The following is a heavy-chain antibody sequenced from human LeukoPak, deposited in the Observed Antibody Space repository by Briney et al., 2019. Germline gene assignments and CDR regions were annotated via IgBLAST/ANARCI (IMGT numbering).Heavy chain of an antibody. V-gene: IGHV1-3*01. CDR2: INAGNGNT. CDR3: ARELVHLWFGEFGDAFDI. J-gene: IGHJ3*02. Sequence: ASVKVSFKASGYTFTSYAMHWVRQAPGQRLEWMGWINAGNGNTKYSQKFQGRVTITRDTSASTAYMELSSLRSEDTAVYYCARELVHLWFGEFGDAFDIWGQGTMVTVSS. D-gene: IGHD3-10*01. CDR1: GYTFTSYA.